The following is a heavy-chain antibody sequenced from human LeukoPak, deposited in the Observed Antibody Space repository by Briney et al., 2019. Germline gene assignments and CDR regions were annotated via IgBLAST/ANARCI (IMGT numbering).Heavy chain of an antibody. J-gene: IGHJ4*02. CDR1: GGSISSNTYY. CDR2: FDYSGST. V-gene: IGHV4-39*01. CDR3: ARHLGGSYYSPFDY. D-gene: IGHD2-15*01. Sequence: PSETLSLACAVSGGSISSNTYYWGWIRQPPGEGLEWIGSFDYSGSTYHNPSLQSRVTIFEDTSKNQFSLKLTSVTAADTAVYYCARHLGGSYYSPFDYWGRGTLVTVSS.